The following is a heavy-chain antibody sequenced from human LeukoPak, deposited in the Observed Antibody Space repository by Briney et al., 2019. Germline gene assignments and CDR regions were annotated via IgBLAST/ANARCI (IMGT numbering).Heavy chain of an antibody. CDR2: INPSGGST. CDR1: GYTFTSYY. Sequence: ASVKVSCKASGYTFTSYYMHWVRQAPGQGLEWMGIINPSGGSTSYAQKFQGRVTMTRDMSTSTVYMGLSSLRSEDTAVYYCARDAWADGSSFWGQGTLVTVSS. D-gene: IGHD6-13*01. J-gene: IGHJ4*02. V-gene: IGHV1-46*01. CDR3: ARDAWADGSSF.